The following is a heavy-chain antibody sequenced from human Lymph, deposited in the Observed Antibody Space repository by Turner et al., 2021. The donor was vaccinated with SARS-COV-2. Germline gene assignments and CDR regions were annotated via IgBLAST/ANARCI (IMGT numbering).Heavy chain of an antibody. D-gene: IGHD5-12*01. CDR1: GYSFPTYW. V-gene: IGHV5-51*01. J-gene: IGHJ4*02. CDR2: SYPGDSDT. CDR3: ARLPIARGYSGYDFYYFDY. Sequence: EVQLVQSGAEVKKPGESPTISCKGSGYSFPTYWIGWVRQMPGKGLEWMGISYPGDSDTRYSPSFQGQVTISADKSISTAYLQWSSLKASDTAMYYCARLPIARGYSGYDFYYFDYWGQGTLVTVSS.